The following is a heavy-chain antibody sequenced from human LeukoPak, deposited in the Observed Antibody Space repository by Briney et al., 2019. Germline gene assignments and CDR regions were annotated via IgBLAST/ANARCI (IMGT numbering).Heavy chain of an antibody. J-gene: IGHJ3*02. CDR1: GGSINSYY. CDR2: IYYSGST. Sequence: SETLSLTCTVSGGSINSYYWSWIRQPPGKGLEWIGYIYYSGSTNYNPSLKSRLTISVDTSNNKISLKLTSLTAADTAVYYCVRHLSAGRPAFDIWGQGTMVTVFS. CDR3: VRHLSAGRPAFDI. V-gene: IGHV4-59*08. D-gene: IGHD2-15*01.